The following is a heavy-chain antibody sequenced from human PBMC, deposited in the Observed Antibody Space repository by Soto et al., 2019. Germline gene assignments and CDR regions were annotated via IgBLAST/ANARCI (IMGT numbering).Heavy chain of an antibody. CDR3: ARRRGSGSYYYYYYYGMDV. J-gene: IGHJ6*02. D-gene: IGHD3-10*01. V-gene: IGHV4-4*02. CDR1: GGSINSSNW. CDR2: IYHSGST. Sequence: SETLSLTCAVSGGSINSSNWWSWVRQPPGKGLEWIGEIYHSGSTNYNPSLKSRVTISVDKSKNQFSLKLSSVTAADTAVYYCARRRGSGSYYYYYYYGMDVWGQGTTVT.